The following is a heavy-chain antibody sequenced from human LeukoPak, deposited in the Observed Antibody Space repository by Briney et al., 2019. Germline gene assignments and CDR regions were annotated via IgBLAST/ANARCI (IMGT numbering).Heavy chain of an antibody. Sequence: SVQVSCKASGYPFPSYDINWVRQATGQGLEWMGWMNPNSGNTGYAQKFQGRVTITRNTSISTAYMELSSLRSEDTAVYYCARVNYDILTGYQYYFDYWGQGTLVTVSS. CDR1: GYPFPSYD. J-gene: IGHJ4*02. CDR3: ARVNYDILTGYQYYFDY. D-gene: IGHD3-9*01. CDR2: MNPNSGNT. V-gene: IGHV1-8*03.